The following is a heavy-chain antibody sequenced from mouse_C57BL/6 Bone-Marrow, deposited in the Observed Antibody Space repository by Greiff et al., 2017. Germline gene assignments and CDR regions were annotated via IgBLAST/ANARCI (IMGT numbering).Heavy chain of an antibody. CDR1: GFNIKDDY. CDR2: IDPENGDT. D-gene: IGHD1-1*02. Sequence: EVKLQQSGAELVRPGASVKLSCTASGFNIKDDYMHWVKQRPEQGLEWIGWIDPENGDTEYASKFQGKATITADTSSNTAYLQLSSLTSEDTAVYYCTREGLWSYYFDYWGQGTTLTVSS. CDR3: TREGLWSYYFDY. V-gene: IGHV14-4*01. J-gene: IGHJ2*01.